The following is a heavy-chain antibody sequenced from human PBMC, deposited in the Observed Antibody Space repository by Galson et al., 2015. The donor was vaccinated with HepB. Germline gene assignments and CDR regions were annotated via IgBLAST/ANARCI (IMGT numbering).Heavy chain of an antibody. Sequence: SLRLSCAASGFTFSSYAVSWVRQAPGKGLEWVSAISGSGGSTYYADSVKGRFTISRDNSKNTLYLQMNSLRAEDTAVYYCAKDLVGYCSSTSCHPGPGYMDVWGKGTTVTVSS. CDR1: GFTFSSYA. CDR2: ISGSGGST. V-gene: IGHV3-23*01. D-gene: IGHD2-2*01. CDR3: AKDLVGYCSSTSCHPGPGYMDV. J-gene: IGHJ6*03.